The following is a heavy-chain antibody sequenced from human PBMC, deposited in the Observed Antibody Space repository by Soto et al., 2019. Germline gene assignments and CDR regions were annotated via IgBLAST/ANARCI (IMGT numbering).Heavy chain of an antibody. Sequence: QVQLVQSGAEVKKPGSSVKVSCKASGGTFSSYAISWVRQAPGQGLEWMGGIIPIFGTANYAQKFQGRVTITADESTSTAYMERSSLRSEDTAVYYCARISVDGDNWNDWSDWKRRYYYYYYGMDVWGQGTTVTVSS. CDR1: GGTFSSYA. CDR3: ARISVDGDNWNDWSDWKRRYYYYYYGMDV. CDR2: IIPIFGTA. J-gene: IGHJ6*02. V-gene: IGHV1-69*01. D-gene: IGHD1-1*01.